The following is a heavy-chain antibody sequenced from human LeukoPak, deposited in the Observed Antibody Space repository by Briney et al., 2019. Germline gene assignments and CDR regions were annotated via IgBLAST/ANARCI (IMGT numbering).Heavy chain of an antibody. D-gene: IGHD2-15*01. CDR2: ISGSVGTT. V-gene: IGHV3-23*01. J-gene: IGHJ3*01. CDR1: GFTFSSYA. Sequence: PGGSLRLSCAASGFTFSSYAMSWVRQAPGKGLELVSAISGSVGTTYYADSVKGRFTISRDNSKNTLYLQMNSPRGDGTAVYYCARACSGGTCYFVAFDVWGQGTMVTVSA. CDR3: ARACSGGTCYFVAFDV.